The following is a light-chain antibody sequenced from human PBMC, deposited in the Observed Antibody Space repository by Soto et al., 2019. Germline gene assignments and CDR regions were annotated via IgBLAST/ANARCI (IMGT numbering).Light chain of an antibody. CDR3: QQYGSSPLWT. CDR2: GAS. V-gene: IGKV3-20*01. J-gene: IGKJ1*01. CDR1: QSVHSSH. Sequence: EIVLTQSPGTLSLSPGKRATLSCWASQSVHSSHLAWYQQRPGQPPRLLIYGASSRATGIPDRFSGSGSGTDFTLTISRLEPEDFAVYYCQQYGSSPLWTFGQGTKVDIK.